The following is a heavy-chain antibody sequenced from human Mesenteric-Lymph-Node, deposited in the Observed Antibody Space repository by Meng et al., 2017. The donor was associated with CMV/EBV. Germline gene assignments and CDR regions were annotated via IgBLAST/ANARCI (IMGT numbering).Heavy chain of an antibody. V-gene: IGHV3-23*01. CDR3: ARDLRNKDFWSGIQDYFDS. Sequence: GESLKISCAASGFPFSRSVMTWVRQAPGKGLEWISNISPSGGSTYYADSVKGRFTISRDNSENTLFLQMSSLSADDTAVYYCARDLRNKDFWSGIQDYFDSWGQGTLVTVSS. J-gene: IGHJ4*02. D-gene: IGHD3-3*01. CDR1: GFPFSRSV. CDR2: ISPSGGST.